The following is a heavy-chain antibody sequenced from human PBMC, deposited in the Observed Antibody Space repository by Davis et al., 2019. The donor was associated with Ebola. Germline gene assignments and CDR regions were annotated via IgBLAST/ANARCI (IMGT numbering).Heavy chain of an antibody. CDR3: ARGHNFGFEF. V-gene: IGHV1-3*01. Sequence: ASVKVSCKASGYTFSSYTMQWVRQAPGQRLEWMGWINAGNGDTKYSQKFQGRVTITRDTSATTAYMELSSLRSDDTAVYYCARGHNFGFEFWGQGALVTVSS. CDR1: GYTFSSYT. CDR2: INAGNGDT. D-gene: IGHD1-1*01. J-gene: IGHJ4*02.